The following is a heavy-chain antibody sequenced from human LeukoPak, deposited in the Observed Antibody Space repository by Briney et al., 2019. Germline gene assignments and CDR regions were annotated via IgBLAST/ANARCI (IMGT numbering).Heavy chain of an antibody. CDR2: IYYSGST. J-gene: IGHJ1*01. Sequence: SETLSLTCAVYGGSFSGYYWSWIRQPPGKGLEWIGSIYYSGSTYYNPSLKSRVTISVDTSKNQFSLKLSSVTAADTAVYYCARLPSGGYYGSGSYQHWGQGTLVTVSS. CDR1: GGSFSGYY. V-gene: IGHV4-34*01. D-gene: IGHD3-10*01. CDR3: ARLPSGGYYGSGSYQH.